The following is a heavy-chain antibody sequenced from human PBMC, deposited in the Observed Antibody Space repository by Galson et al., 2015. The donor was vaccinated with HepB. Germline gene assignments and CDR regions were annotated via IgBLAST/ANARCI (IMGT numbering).Heavy chain of an antibody. Sequence: SLRLSCAASGFTLSNYWMYWVRQVPGKGLVWVLRINNDGNSIAYADSVKGRFTISRDNAKNTLYLQMNSLSAEDSAVYYCARSRVERAVAGTFDYWGQGTLVTVSS. CDR3: ARSRVERAVAGTFDY. V-gene: IGHV3-74*01. D-gene: IGHD6-19*01. CDR1: GFTLSNYW. J-gene: IGHJ4*02. CDR2: INNDGNSI.